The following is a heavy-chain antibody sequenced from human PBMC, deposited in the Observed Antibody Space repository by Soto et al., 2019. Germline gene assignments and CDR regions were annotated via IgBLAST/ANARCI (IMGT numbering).Heavy chain of an antibody. CDR2: IWYDGSNK. CDR3: ARDRQYSSSWGLFDY. CDR1: GFTFSSYG. D-gene: IGHD6-13*01. J-gene: IGHJ4*02. Sequence: GGSLRLSCAASGFTFSSYGMHWVRQAPGKGLEWVAVIWYDGSNKYYADSVKGRFTISRDNSKNTLYLQMNSLRAEDTAVYYCARDRQYSSSWGLFDYWGQGTLVTVSS. V-gene: IGHV3-33*01.